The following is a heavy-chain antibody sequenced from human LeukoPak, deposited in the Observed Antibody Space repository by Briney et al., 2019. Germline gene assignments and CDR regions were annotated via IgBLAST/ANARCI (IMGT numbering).Heavy chain of an antibody. V-gene: IGHV3-33*01. CDR2: IWYDGSNK. J-gene: IGHJ3*02. CDR1: GFTFSSYG. Sequence: GGSLRLSCAASGFTFSSYGMHWVRQAPGKGLEWVAVIWYDGSNKYYADSVKGRFTISRDNSKNTLYLQMNSLRAEDTAVYYCARAHSNAGYSLNAFDIWGQGTMVTVSS. CDR3: ARAHSNAGYSLNAFDI. D-gene: IGHD5-18*01.